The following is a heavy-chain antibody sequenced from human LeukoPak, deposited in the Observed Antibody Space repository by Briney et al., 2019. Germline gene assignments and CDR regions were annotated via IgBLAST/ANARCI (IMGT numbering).Heavy chain of an antibody. D-gene: IGHD2-2*01. V-gene: IGHV1-8*03. Sequence: ASVKVSCKASGYTFTSYDINWVRQATGQGLEWMGWMNPNSGNTGYAQKFQGRVTITRNTSISTAYMELSSLRSEDTAVYYCARVLGYCSSTSCRKRGWFDPWGQGTLVTVSS. CDR3: ARVLGYCSSTSCRKRGWFDP. CDR1: GYTFTSYD. CDR2: MNPNSGNT. J-gene: IGHJ5*02.